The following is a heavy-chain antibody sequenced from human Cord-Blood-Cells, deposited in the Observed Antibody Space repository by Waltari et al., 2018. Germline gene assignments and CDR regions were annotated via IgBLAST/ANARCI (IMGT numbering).Heavy chain of an antibody. J-gene: IGHJ4*02. CDR3: ATWLGDSSGYSLDY. D-gene: IGHD3-22*01. V-gene: IGHV1-24*01. CDR2: FDPEDGET. Sequence: QVQLVQPGAEVKKPGASVKVSCKGSGYTLTELAMHWVRQAPGKGLEWMGGFDPEDGETIYAQKFQGRVTMTEDTSTDTAYMELSSLRSEDTAVYYCATWLGDSSGYSLDYWGQGTLVTVSS. CDR1: GYTLTELA.